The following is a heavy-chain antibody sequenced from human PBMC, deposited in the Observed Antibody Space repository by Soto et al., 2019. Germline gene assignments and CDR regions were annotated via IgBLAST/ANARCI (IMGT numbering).Heavy chain of an antibody. CDR1: GGAISGYY. Sequence: SETLSLTCTISGGAISGYYWSLIRQSPRQGLEWIGYVYDNGRPYYSPSLKSRVTISADTSKNQISLKLTSATAADTAVYYCARGVGASPPRYWGRGTLVTVSS. J-gene: IGHJ4*02. V-gene: IGHV4-59*01. CDR2: VYDNGRP. D-gene: IGHD1-26*01. CDR3: ARGVGASPPRY.